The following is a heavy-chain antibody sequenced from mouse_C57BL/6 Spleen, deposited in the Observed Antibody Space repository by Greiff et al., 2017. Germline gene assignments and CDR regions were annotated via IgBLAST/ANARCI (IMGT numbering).Heavy chain of an antibody. D-gene: IGHD4-1*01. Sequence: QVQLQQPGAELVKPGASVKMSCKASGYTFTSYWITWVKQRPGQGLEWIGDIYPGSGSTNYNEKFKRKATLTVDTSSSTAYMQLSSLTSEDSAVYYCAREEFELTGTYYFDYWGQGTTLTVSS. CDR1: GYTFTSYW. CDR2: IYPGSGST. V-gene: IGHV1-55*01. J-gene: IGHJ2*01. CDR3: AREEFELTGTYYFDY.